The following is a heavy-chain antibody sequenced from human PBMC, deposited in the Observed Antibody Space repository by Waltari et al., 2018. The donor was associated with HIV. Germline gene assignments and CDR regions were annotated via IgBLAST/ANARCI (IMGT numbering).Heavy chain of an antibody. CDR3: ARGSPHIVVPRPLDY. D-gene: IGHD2-21*01. Sequence: QVQLQQWGAGLLKPSETLSLTCAVYGGSFSGYYWSWTRQPPGKGLEWIGENNHSGSTNYNPSLKSRVTISVDTSKNQFSLKLSSVTAADTAVYYCARGSPHIVVPRPLDYWGQGTLVTVSS. J-gene: IGHJ4*02. CDR1: GGSFSGYY. V-gene: IGHV4-34*01. CDR2: NNHSGST.